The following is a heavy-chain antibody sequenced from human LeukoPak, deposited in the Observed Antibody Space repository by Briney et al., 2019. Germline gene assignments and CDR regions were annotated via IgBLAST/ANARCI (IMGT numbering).Heavy chain of an antibody. CDR3: AREAYFGVIDP. CDR1: GGSISSYY. CDR2: IYYSGST. J-gene: IGHJ5*02. V-gene: IGHV4-59*01. D-gene: IGHD3-3*01. Sequence: SETLSLTCTVSGGSISSYYWSWIRQPPGKGLEWIGYIYYSGSTNYNPSLKSRVTISVDTSKNQFSLKLSSVTAADTAVYYCAREAYFGVIDPWGQGTLVTVSS.